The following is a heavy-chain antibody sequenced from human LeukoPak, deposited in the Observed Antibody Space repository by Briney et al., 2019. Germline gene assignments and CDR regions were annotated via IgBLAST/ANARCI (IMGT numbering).Heavy chain of an antibody. J-gene: IGHJ3*02. V-gene: IGHV1-18*01. D-gene: IGHD3-10*01. CDR2: ISAYNGNT. CDR3: AKDRVLLWFGEFPTYDAFDI. Sequence: ASVKVSCKASGGTFSSYAISWVRQAPGQGLEWMGRISAYNGNTNYAQKFQGRVTMTRDTSTNTAYMELRSLRSDDTAVYYCAKDRVLLWFGEFPTYDAFDIWGQGTMISVSS. CDR1: GGTFSSYA.